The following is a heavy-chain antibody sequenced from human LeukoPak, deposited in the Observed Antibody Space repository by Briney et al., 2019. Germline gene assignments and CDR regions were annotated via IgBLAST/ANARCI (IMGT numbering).Heavy chain of an antibody. V-gene: IGHV3-30*18. J-gene: IGHJ4*02. D-gene: IGHD1-26*01. CDR2: ISYDGSNK. Sequence: GRSLRLSCAASGFTFSSYGMHWVRQAPGKGLEWVAVISYDGSNKYYADSVKGRFTISRDNSKNTLYLQMNSLRAEDTAVYYCAKDRLVGATGYFDYWGQGTLVTVSS. CDR1: GFTFSSYG. CDR3: AKDRLVGATGYFDY.